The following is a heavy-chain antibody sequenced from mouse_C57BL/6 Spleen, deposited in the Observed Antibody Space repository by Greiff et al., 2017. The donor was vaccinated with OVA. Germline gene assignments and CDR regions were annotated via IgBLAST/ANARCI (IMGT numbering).Heavy chain of an antibody. V-gene: IGHV1-26*01. CDR3: ARYPHYYGSSPYYFDY. Sequence: VQLQQSGPELVKPGASVKISCKASGYTFTDYYMNWVKQSHGKSLEWIGDINPNNGGTSYNQKFKGKATLTVDKSSSTAYMELRSLTSEDSAVYYCARYPHYYGSSPYYFDYWGQGTTLTVSS. J-gene: IGHJ2*01. CDR2: INPNNGGT. CDR1: GYTFTDYY. D-gene: IGHD1-1*01.